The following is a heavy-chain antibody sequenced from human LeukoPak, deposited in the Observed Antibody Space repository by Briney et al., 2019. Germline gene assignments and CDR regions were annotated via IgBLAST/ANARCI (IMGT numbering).Heavy chain of an antibody. D-gene: IGHD6-13*01. Sequence: ASVKVSCKASGYTFTGYYMHWVRQAPGQGLEWMGWINPNSGGTNYAQKFQGRVTMTRDTSISTANMELSRLRSDDTAVYYCARVKAAAGTSPLQHWGQGTLVTVSS. CDR2: INPNSGGT. J-gene: IGHJ1*01. CDR1: GYTFTGYY. V-gene: IGHV1-2*02. CDR3: ARVKAAAGTSPLQH.